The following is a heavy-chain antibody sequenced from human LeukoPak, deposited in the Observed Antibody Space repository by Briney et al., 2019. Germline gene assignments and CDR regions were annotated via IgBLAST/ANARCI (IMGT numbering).Heavy chain of an antibody. J-gene: IGHJ1*01. Sequence: HPGGSLRLSCVASGFTFSDYALSWLRQAPGKGLHWVSCISESGRSSYYTGSVKGRCTISRDNSKNTVSLQINNLRTEDTAVYFCARHDSFIPFWGQGTLVTVTS. D-gene: IGHD3-16*02. V-gene: IGHV3-23*01. CDR3: ARHDSFIPF. CDR2: ISESGRSS. CDR1: GFTFSDYA.